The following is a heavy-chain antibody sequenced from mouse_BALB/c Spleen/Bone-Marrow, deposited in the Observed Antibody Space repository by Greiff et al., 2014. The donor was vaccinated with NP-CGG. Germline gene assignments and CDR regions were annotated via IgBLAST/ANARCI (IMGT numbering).Heavy chain of an antibody. Sequence: EVKLMESGAELVKPGASVKLSCTASGFNFKDTYMHWVKQRPEQGLEWIGMIDPANGNTKYDPKFQGKATITADTSSNTAYLQLSSLTSEDTAVYYCAPYYYGSSQFAYWGQGTLVTVSA. CDR1: GFNFKDTY. CDR3: APYYYGSSQFAY. D-gene: IGHD1-1*01. J-gene: IGHJ3*01. CDR2: IDPANGNT. V-gene: IGHV14-3*02.